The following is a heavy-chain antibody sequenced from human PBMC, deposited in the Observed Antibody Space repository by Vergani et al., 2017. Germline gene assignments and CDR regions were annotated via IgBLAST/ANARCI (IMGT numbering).Heavy chain of an antibody. CDR2: IKSTFDRGTT. Sequence: EVQLVESGGGIVKPGGSLRLSCVASGFSFRNAWMNWVRRTPGKGLEWVGRIKSTFDRGTTDYAAAVKGRFIISRDNFKNTLYLQMNSLRAEDTAFYYCARGHLKYYDESGNTRGAAFDYWGQGTLVTVSS. D-gene: IGHD2/OR15-2a*01. J-gene: IGHJ4*02. CDR3: ARGHLKYYDESGNTRGAAFDY. CDR1: GFSFRNAW. V-gene: IGHV3-15*05.